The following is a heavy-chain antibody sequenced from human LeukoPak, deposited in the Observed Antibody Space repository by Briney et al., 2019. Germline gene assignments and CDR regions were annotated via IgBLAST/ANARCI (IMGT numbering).Heavy chain of an antibody. V-gene: IGHV3-23*01. CDR2: ISGSGGST. D-gene: IGHD3-10*01. CDR3: AKDMVRGVTPTIICDY. Sequence: PGGSLRLSCAASGFTFSSYAMSWVRQAPGKGLEWVSAISGSGGSTYYADSVKGRFTISRDNSKKTLYLQMNSLRAEDTAVYYCAKDMVRGVTPTIICDYWGQGTLVTVSS. CDR1: GFTFSSYA. J-gene: IGHJ4*02.